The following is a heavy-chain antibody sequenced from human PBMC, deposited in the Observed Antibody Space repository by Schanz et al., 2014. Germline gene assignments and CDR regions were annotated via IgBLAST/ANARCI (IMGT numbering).Heavy chain of an antibody. CDR2: ISAQTGDT. J-gene: IGHJ4*02. V-gene: IGHV1-18*01. Sequence: QVQLVQSGDEVKKPGASVKVSCKTSGYTFSAYGINWVRQAPGQGLEWIGWISAQTGDTRYAQKMQGRVTMTTDTSTSTAYMELRSLRSDDTAVYYCARGGYSSGWYDRDIAHFDYWGQGTLVTVSS. CDR1: GYTFSAYG. D-gene: IGHD6-19*01. CDR3: ARGGYSSGWYDRDIAHFDY.